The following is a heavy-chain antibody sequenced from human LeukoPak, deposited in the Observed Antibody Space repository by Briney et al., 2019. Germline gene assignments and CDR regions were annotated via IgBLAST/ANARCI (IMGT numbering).Heavy chain of an antibody. V-gene: IGHV4-30-4*08. CDR3: ASTNCSRSSCFGANWFDP. J-gene: IGHJ5*02. Sequence: SETLSLTCTVSGASISSGDYYWSWIRQPPGKGLEWIGSIYYSGSTFHYNPSLKSRVAISIDTSKNQFSLSLSFVTAADTAVYYCASTNCSRSSCFGANWFDPWGQGTLVTVSS. D-gene: IGHD2-2*01. CDR1: GASISSGDYY. CDR2: IYYSGST.